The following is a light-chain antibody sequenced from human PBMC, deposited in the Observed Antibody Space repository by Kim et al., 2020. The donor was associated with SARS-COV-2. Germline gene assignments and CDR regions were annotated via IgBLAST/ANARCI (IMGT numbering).Light chain of an antibody. V-gene: IGLV1-40*01. J-gene: IGLJ1*01. CDR1: SSNIGAGYD. CDR3: QSYDSSLSGSMV. CDR2: GNS. Sequence: QSVLTQPPSVSGAPWQRVTISCTGSSSNIGAGYDVHWYQQLPGTAPKLLIYGNSNRPSGVPDRFSGSKSGTSASLAITGLQAEDEADYYCQSYDSSLSGSMVFGTGTKVTVL.